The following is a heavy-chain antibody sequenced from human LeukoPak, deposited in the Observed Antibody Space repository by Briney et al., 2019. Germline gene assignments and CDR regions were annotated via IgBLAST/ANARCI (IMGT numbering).Heavy chain of an antibody. Sequence: SETLSLTCTVSGGSIGSYYWSWIRQPPGKGLEWIGYIYYSGSTNYNPSLKSRVTISVDTSKNQFSLKLSSVTAADTAVYYCAGTYDSSGYPYYFDYWGQGTLVTVSS. J-gene: IGHJ4*02. D-gene: IGHD3-22*01. V-gene: IGHV4-59*01. CDR3: AGTYDSSGYPYYFDY. CDR1: GGSIGSYY. CDR2: IYYSGST.